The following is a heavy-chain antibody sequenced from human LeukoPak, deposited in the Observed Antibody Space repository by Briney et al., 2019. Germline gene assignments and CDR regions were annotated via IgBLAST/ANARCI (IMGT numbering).Heavy chain of an antibody. CDR2: TYPGDSDT. J-gene: IGHJ4*02. Sequence: GESLKISCKGSGYAFTNYWIGWVRQMPGKGLEWMGITYPGDSDTRYSPSFQGQVTISVDKSISTAHLQWCSLKASDTAMYYCARHSYMTATPIPDYWGQGTLVTVSS. D-gene: IGHD2-21*02. V-gene: IGHV5-51*01. CDR1: GYAFTNYW. CDR3: ARHSYMTATPIPDY.